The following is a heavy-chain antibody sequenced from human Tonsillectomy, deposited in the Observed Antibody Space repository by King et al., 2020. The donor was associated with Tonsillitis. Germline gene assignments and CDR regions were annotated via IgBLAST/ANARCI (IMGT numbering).Heavy chain of an antibody. J-gene: IGHJ5*02. CDR3: AREYYHFSFDP. V-gene: IGHV4-61*02. Sequence: VQLQESGPGLVKPSQTLSLTCTVSGGSINSDIYYWSWIRQPAGKGLEWIGRIYTSGSTNYNPSPKSRVTISVDTSKNHFSLGLSSVTAADTAVYYCAREYYHFSFDPWGQGTLVTVSS. D-gene: IGHD3-3*01. CDR1: GGSINSDIYY. CDR2: IYTSGST.